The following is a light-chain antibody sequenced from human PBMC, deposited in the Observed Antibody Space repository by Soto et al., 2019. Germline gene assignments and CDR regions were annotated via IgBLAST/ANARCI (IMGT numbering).Light chain of an antibody. V-gene: IGKV3-15*01. J-gene: IGKJ1*01. CDR2: DAS. CDR3: QQYNNWPPWT. CDR1: QSISNN. Sequence: VMTQSPATLSVSPGERATLSCRASQSISNNLAWYQQRPGQAPRLLIYDASTRATGVPARFSGGGSGTDFPLTIRGLQSEDFAVYYCQQYNNWPPWTFGQGTEVEIK.